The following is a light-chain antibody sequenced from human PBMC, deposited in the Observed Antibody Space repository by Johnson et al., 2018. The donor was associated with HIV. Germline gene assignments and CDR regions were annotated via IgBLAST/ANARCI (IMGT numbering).Light chain of an antibody. CDR1: SSNIGNNY. V-gene: IGLV1-51*02. Sequence: HSVLTQPPSVSAAPGQKVTISCSGSSSNIGNNYVSWYQQLPGTAPKLLVYENVKRPSGIPDRFSGSKSGTSATLGITGLQTGDAADYYCGTWDSSLSANVFGTGTKVTVL. J-gene: IGLJ1*01. CDR3: GTWDSSLSANV. CDR2: ENV.